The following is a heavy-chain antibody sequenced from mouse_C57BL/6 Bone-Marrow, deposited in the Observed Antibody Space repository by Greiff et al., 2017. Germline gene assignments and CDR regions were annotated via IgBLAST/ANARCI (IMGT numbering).Heavy chain of an antibody. Sequence: QVQLQQPGAELVMPGASVKLSCKASGYTFTSYWMHWVKQRPGQGLEWIGEIDPSDSYTNYNQKFKGKSTLTVDKSSSTAYMQLSSLTSEDSAVYYCARRTYYGSSYPDDWGQGTTLTVSS. D-gene: IGHD1-1*01. CDR1: GYTFTSYW. J-gene: IGHJ2*01. V-gene: IGHV1-69*01. CDR3: ARRTYYGSSYPDD. CDR2: IDPSDSYT.